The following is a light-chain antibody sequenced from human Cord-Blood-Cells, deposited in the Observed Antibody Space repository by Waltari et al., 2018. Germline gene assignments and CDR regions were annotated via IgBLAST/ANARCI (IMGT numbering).Light chain of an antibody. CDR1: QSVLYSSNNKNY. CDR3: QQYYSTLRT. J-gene: IGKJ1*01. CDR2: WAS. V-gene: IGKV4-1*01. Sequence: DIVMTQSPDSLAVSLGERATINCKSSQSVLYSSNNKNYLAWYQQKPGQPPKLLIYWASTRESGVPDRCGGSGSGTDFTLTISSLQAEDVAVYYCQQYYSTLRTFGQGTKVEIK.